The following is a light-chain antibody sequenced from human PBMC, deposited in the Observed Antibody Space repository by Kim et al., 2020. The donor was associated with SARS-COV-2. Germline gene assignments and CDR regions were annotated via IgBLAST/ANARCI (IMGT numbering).Light chain of an antibody. Sequence: ASVGDRVTITCRASQGSSNYLAWYQQKPGKVPKLLIYAASALQSGVPSRFSGSGSGTDFTLTITSLQPEDVAVYYCQQCQGAPWTFGRGTKVDIK. J-gene: IGKJ1*01. V-gene: IGKV1-27*01. CDR1: QGSSNY. CDR2: AAS. CDR3: QQCQGAPWT.